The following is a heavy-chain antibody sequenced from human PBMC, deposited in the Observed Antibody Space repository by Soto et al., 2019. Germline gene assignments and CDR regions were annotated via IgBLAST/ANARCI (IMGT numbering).Heavy chain of an antibody. V-gene: IGHV4-34*01. D-gene: IGHD3-10*01. Sequence: SETLSLTGAVYGGSFSGYYWSWIRQPPGKGLEWIGEINHSGSTNYNPSLKSRVTISVDTSKKQFSLKLSSVTAADTAVYYCARGPAYYYGSGTFGWFDPWGQGTLVPVSS. CDR1: GGSFSGYY. CDR2: INHSGST. CDR3: ARGPAYYYGSGTFGWFDP. J-gene: IGHJ5*02.